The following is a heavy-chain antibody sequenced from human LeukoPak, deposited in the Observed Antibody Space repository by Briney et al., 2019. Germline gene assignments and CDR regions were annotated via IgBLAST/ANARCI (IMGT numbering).Heavy chain of an antibody. Sequence: ASVKVSCKATGGTFSSYAISWVRQAPGQGLEWMGRIIPIFGTANYAQKFQGRVTITADESTSTAYMELSSLRSEDTAVYYCARDYDFWSGYYCPMDVWGKGTTVTVSS. CDR3: ARDYDFWSGYYCPMDV. V-gene: IGHV1-69*13. CDR1: GGTFSSYA. D-gene: IGHD3-3*01. CDR2: IIPIFGTA. J-gene: IGHJ6*03.